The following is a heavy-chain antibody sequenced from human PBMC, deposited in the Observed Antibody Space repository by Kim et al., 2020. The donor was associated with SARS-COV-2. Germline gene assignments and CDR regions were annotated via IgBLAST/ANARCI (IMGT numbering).Heavy chain of an antibody. CDR2: ISYDGSNK. J-gene: IGHJ4*02. CDR3: ARNPWGTAMANFDY. Sequence: GGSLRLSCAASGFTFSSYAMHWVRQAPGKGLEWVAVISYDGSNKYYADSVKGRFTISRDNSKNTLYLQMISLRAEDTAVYYCARNPWGTAMANFDYWGQGALFTVSS. CDR1: GFTFSSYA. D-gene: IGHD5-18*01. V-gene: IGHV3-30-3*01.